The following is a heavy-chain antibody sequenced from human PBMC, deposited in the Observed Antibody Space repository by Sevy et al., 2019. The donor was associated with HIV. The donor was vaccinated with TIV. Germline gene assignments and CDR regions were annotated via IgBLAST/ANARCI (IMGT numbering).Heavy chain of an antibody. CDR3: ARHPYCGGDCFIDS. CDR2: VFPGDSDT. Sequence: GGSLRLSCQASGYDFKNYWIGWVRHVPGGGLEWMGIVFPGDSDTRYSPSFEGQVTISADKSKTTAYLHWNSLKASDSGIFYCARHPYCGGDCFIDSWGQGTMVTVSS. D-gene: IGHD2-21*02. V-gene: IGHV5-51*01. CDR1: GYDFKNYW. J-gene: IGHJ4*02.